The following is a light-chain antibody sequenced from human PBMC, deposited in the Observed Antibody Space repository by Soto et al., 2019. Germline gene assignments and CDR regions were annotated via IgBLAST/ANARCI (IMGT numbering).Light chain of an antibody. Sequence: EIVLTQSPATLSLSPGERATLSCRASQSVSSYLAWYQQKPGQAPRLLIYDASNRATDIPARFSGSGSGTDFTLTISSLEPEDFAVYYCLQRSGGPWTFGQGTKVEIK. J-gene: IGKJ1*01. CDR2: DAS. V-gene: IGKV3-11*01. CDR1: QSVSSY. CDR3: LQRSGGPWT.